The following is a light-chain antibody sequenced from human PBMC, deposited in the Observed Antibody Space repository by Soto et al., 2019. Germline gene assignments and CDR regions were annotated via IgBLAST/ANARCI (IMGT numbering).Light chain of an antibody. CDR2: GAS. Sequence: EIVMTQSPGTLSLSPVERATISCRASQVIGSRYLAWYHQKSGQAPRLLIYGASSRATGIPDWFSGSGSGTDFTLTISRLEPEDFGVYYCQQFGSSIPHTFGQGTKLETK. J-gene: IGKJ2*01. CDR1: QVIGSRY. V-gene: IGKV3-20*01. CDR3: QQFGSSIPHT.